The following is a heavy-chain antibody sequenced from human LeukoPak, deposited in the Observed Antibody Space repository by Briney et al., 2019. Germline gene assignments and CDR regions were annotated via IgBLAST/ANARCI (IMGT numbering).Heavy chain of an antibody. CDR1: GGSMSSYY. Sequence: PSETLSLTCTVSGGSMSSYYWSCIRQPPGKGLEWIGNIYYSGSTNYNPSLKSRVTISVDTSKNQFSLKLSSVTAAHTGVSYCARHPRATLTTCFPEFYYYYYMDVWGKGTTVTVSS. CDR2: IYYSGST. CDR3: ARHPRATLTTCFPEFYYYYYMDV. D-gene: IGHD4-11*01. J-gene: IGHJ6*03. V-gene: IGHV4-59*08.